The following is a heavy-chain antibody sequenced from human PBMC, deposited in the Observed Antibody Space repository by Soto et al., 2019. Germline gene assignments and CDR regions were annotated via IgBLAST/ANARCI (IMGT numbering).Heavy chain of an antibody. CDR1: GFTFSSYA. CDR3: AKFRVQLWSPYCFDY. V-gene: IGHV3-23*01. CDR2: ISGSGGST. Sequence: GGSLRLSCAASGFTFSSYAMSWVRQAPGKGLEWVSAISGSGGSTYYADSVKGRFTISRDNSKNTLYLQMNSLRAEDTAVYYCAKFRVQLWSPYCFDYWGQGTLVTVSS. J-gene: IGHJ4*02. D-gene: IGHD5-18*01.